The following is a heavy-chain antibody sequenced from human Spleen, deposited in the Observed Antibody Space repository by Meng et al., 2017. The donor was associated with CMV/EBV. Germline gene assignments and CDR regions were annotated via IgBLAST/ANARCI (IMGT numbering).Heavy chain of an antibody. Sequence: ASVKVSCKASGYTFGSYGINWVRQAPGQGLEWMGWISAYNGDTNSAQKVQGRVSMTTDTSTSTAYMELRSLTSDDTALYYCARGAPDYYDSSGYFDYWGQGTLVTVSS. D-gene: IGHD3-22*01. CDR2: ISAYNGDT. CDR3: ARGAPDYYDSSGYFDY. V-gene: IGHV1-18*01. CDR1: GYTFGSYG. J-gene: IGHJ4*02.